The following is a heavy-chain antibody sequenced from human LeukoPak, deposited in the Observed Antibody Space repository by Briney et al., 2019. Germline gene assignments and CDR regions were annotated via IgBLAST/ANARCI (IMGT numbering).Heavy chain of an antibody. Sequence: SETLSLTCTVSGGSISSSSYYWGWIRQPPGKGLEWIGSIYYSGSTYYNPSLKCRVTISVDTSKNQFSLKLSSVTAADTAGYYWAGGGGGVGATNWFDPWGQGTLVTVSS. CDR2: IYYSGST. CDR1: GGSISSSSYY. CDR3: AGGGGGVGATNWFDP. V-gene: IGHV4-39*07. J-gene: IGHJ5*02. D-gene: IGHD1-26*01.